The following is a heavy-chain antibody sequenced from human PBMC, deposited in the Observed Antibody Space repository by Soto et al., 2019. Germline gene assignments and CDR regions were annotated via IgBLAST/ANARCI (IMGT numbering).Heavy chain of an antibody. V-gene: IGHV1-18*01. CDR1: GYAFTTYG. CDR2: ISAHNGNT. J-gene: IGHJ4*02. D-gene: IGHD1-26*01. Sequence: QVHLVQSGAEVKKPGASVKVSCKGSGYAFTTYGITWVRQAPGQGLEWMGWISAHNGNTNYAQKLQGRVTVPRDTPTSTAYMELRSLRSDDTAVYDCASGRYGDYWGQGALVTVSS. CDR3: ASGRYGDY.